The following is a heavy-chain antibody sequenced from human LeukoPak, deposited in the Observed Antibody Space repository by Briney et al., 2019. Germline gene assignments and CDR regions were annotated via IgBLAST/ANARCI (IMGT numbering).Heavy chain of an antibody. CDR3: ARADHLYYYYGMDV. CDR1: GYTFTGYY. Sequence: ASVTVSCKASGYTFTGYYMHWVRQAPGQGLEWMGWINPNSGGTNYAQKFQGWVTMTRDTSISTAYMELSRLRSDDTAVYYCARADHLYYYYGMDVWGQGTTVTVSS. J-gene: IGHJ6*02. CDR2: INPNSGGT. V-gene: IGHV1-2*04.